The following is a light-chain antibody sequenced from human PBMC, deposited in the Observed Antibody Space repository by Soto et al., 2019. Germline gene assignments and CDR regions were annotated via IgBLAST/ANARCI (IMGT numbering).Light chain of an antibody. V-gene: IGKV1-5*03. J-gene: IGKJ1*01. Sequence: DIQMTQSPSTLSASVGDTVTLPCRASQTIGTWLAWYQQKPAKAPKLLIYKASTLESGVPSRFSGSGSGTEFTLTISSLQPGDFATYYCQHYNTYPWTFGQGTKVDI. CDR1: QTIGTW. CDR3: QHYNTYPWT. CDR2: KAS.